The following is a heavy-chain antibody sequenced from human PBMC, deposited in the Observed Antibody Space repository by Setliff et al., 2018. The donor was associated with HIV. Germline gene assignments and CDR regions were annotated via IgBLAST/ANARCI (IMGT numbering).Heavy chain of an antibody. Sequence: ASVKVSCKTSAYTFNSYYMHWIRQAPGQGLEWMGLIGPSGSSTTYAQNFQGRVTMSRDTSTNTVYMELSSLRSEDTAVYYCARDHIAVRSVDYWGQGTLVTVSS. CDR3: ARDHIAVRSVDY. CDR2: IGPSGSST. J-gene: IGHJ4*02. CDR1: AYTFNSYY. D-gene: IGHD6-6*01. V-gene: IGHV1-46*02.